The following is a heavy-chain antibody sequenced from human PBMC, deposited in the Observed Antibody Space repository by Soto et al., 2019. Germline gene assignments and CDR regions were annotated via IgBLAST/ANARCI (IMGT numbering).Heavy chain of an antibody. V-gene: IGHV4-30-2*01. Sequence: QLQLQESGSGLVKPSQTLSLTCAVSGGYISGGDYSWSWIRQPPGKGLEWIGFIYNSGSTYYNSSLKSRVTISVDRSKNHFFLNLTSVTAADTAVYDCATYRKFFQIWGQGTKVTVSS. CDR2: IYNSGST. J-gene: IGHJ3*02. CDR1: GGYISGGDYS. CDR3: ATYRKFFQI.